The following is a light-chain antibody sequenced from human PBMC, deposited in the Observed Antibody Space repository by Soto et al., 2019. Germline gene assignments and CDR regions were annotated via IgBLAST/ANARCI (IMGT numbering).Light chain of an antibody. CDR2: GAS. J-gene: IGKJ4*01. CDR3: QQYKDWPPLS. CDR1: QNININ. V-gene: IGKV3D-15*01. Sequence: EIVMTQSPVTLSVSPGERATLSCRASQNININLAWYQQRPGQAPRVLIYGASSRASGIPDRFSGSGSGTDFTLTINRLEPDDFAFYYCQQYKDWPPLSFGGGNRVDMK.